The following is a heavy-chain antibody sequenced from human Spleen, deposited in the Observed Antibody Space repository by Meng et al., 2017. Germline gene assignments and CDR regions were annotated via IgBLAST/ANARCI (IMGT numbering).Heavy chain of an antibody. Sequence: QMQLVQSGSELKKPGASVKVSCKASGYTFTSFGINWVRQAPGQGLEWVGTINPDGVSTNYALNLQGRVSMTRDTSTSTVYMELSSLRSEDTAVYYCAREKSPGHFDYWGQGTLVTVSS. CDR3: AREKSPGHFDY. J-gene: IGHJ4*02. CDR2: INPDGVST. V-gene: IGHV1-46*01. CDR1: GYTFTSFG.